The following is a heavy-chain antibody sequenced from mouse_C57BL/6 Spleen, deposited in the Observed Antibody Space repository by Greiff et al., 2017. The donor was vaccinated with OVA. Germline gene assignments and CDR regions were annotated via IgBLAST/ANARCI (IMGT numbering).Heavy chain of an antibody. Sequence: QVQLKESGPGLVQPSQSLSITCTVSGFSLTSYGVHWVRQSPGKGLEWLGVIWRGGSTDYNAAFMSRLSITKDNSKSQVFFKMNSLQADDTAIYYSAKVYYGYDGAMDYWGQGTSVTVSS. J-gene: IGHJ4*01. V-gene: IGHV2-5*01. CDR3: AKVYYGYDGAMDY. D-gene: IGHD2-2*01. CDR1: GFSLTSYG. CDR2: IWRGGST.